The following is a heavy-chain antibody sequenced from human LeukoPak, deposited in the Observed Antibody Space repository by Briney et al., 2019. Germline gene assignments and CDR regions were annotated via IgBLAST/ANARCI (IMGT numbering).Heavy chain of an antibody. Sequence: GESLKISCKGSGHSFTTYWIGWVRQMPGKGLEWMGIIYPGDSDTRYSPSFQGQVTISADKSISTAYLQWSSLKASDTAMYYCARRRYEYSSSTNYYYYYMDVWGKGTTVTVSS. J-gene: IGHJ6*03. CDR2: IYPGDSDT. V-gene: IGHV5-51*01. CDR1: GHSFTTYW. D-gene: IGHD6-6*01. CDR3: ARRRYEYSSSTNYYYYYMDV.